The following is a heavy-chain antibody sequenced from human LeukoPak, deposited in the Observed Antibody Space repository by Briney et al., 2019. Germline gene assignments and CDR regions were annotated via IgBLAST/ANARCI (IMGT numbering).Heavy chain of an antibody. Sequence: ASVKVSCKGCGYTFNRYGLSGVGQAPGQGGEWVGGISTYNGKAHYAQKLQGRVTMTIDTSTKTVYMELRSLRSDDTAVYYCARARDTSGWYLDAFGVWGQGTLVTVSS. J-gene: IGHJ3*01. D-gene: IGHD6-19*01. CDR1: GYTFNRYG. CDR2: ISTYNGKA. V-gene: IGHV1-18*01. CDR3: ARARDTSGWYLDAFGV.